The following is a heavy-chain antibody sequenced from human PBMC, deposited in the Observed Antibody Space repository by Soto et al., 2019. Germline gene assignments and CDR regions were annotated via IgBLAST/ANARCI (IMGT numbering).Heavy chain of an antibody. CDR2: INWGSTSI. D-gene: IGHD1-26*01. CDR1: GFIFDNFA. V-gene: IGHV3-9*01. CDR3: SKVLSGCFLPGNYGLDV. Sequence: EAQLVESGGGLVQPGRSLRLSCAASGFIFDNFAMHWVRQAPGKGLEWVSGINWGSTSIGYADSVKGRFTISRDNAKNALYLQMNSLTPEDTAIYYCSKVLSGCFLPGNYGLDVWGQGTTVIVS. J-gene: IGHJ6*02.